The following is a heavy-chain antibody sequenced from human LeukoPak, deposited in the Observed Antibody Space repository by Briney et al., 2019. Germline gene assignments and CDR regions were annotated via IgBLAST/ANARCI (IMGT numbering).Heavy chain of an antibody. V-gene: IGHV3-21*01. CDR3: ARDCSSGWWGNYYYMDV. J-gene: IGHJ6*03. CDR2: ISSSSSYI. D-gene: IGHD6-19*01. CDR1: GFTFSSYS. Sequence: PGGFLRLSCAASGFTFSSYSMNWVRQAPGKGLEWVSSISSSSSYIYYADSVKGRFTISRDNAKNSLYLQMNSLRAEDTAVYYCARDCSSGWWGNYYYMDVWGKGTTVTVSS.